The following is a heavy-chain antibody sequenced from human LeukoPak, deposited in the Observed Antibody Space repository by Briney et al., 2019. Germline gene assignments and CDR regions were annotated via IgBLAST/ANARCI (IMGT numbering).Heavy chain of an antibody. D-gene: IGHD1-26*01. Sequence: ASVKVSCKASGYTFTSYGISWVRQAPGQGLEWMGWISAYNGNTNYAQKLQGRVTMTTDTSTSTAYMELRSLRSDDTAVYYCATGTSGSYYVGIVRPIDYWGQGTLVTVSS. J-gene: IGHJ4*02. CDR2: ISAYNGNT. CDR3: ATGTSGSYYVGIVRPIDY. V-gene: IGHV1-18*01. CDR1: GYTFTSYG.